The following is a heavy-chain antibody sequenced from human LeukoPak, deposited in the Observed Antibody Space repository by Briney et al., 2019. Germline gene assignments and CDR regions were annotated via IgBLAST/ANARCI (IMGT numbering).Heavy chain of an antibody. J-gene: IGHJ4*02. Sequence: PGGSLRLSCAASGFTFSNYGMHWVRQAPGKGLEWVAFIRFDGSYKYHAESLKGRFTISRDNSKNTLYLEMNSLRGEDTAVHYCAKDLCSGGSCYSFDYWGQGALLTVSS. V-gene: IGHV3-30*02. D-gene: IGHD2-15*01. CDR1: GFTFSNYG. CDR3: AKDLCSGGSCYSFDY. CDR2: IRFDGSYK.